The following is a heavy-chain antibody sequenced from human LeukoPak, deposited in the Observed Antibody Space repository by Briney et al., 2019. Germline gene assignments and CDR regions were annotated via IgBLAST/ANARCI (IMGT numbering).Heavy chain of an antibody. D-gene: IGHD3-10*01. Sequence: GGSLRLSCAASGLTFSSYAMSWVRQAPGKGLEWVSGISGSGGSTFYADSVKGRFTISRDNYKNTLNLQMNSLRAEDTAIYYCAKGNGELPYYYYGMDVWGQGTTVTVSS. CDR3: AKGNGELPYYYYGMDV. CDR1: GLTFSSYA. CDR2: ISGSGGST. V-gene: IGHV3-23*01. J-gene: IGHJ6*02.